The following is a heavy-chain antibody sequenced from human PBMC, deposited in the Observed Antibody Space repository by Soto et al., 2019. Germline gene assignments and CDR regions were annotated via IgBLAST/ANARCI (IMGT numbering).Heavy chain of an antibody. Sequence: SETLSLTCAVSGGSISSSNWWSWVRQPPGKELEWIGEIYHSGSTNYNPSLKSRVTISVDKSKNQFSLKLCSVTAADTVVYYCARLREITFGGVIAADAFDIWGQGTKVP. D-gene: IGHD3-16*02. CDR3: ARLREITFGGVIAADAFDI. J-gene: IGHJ3*02. CDR1: GGSISSSNW. CDR2: IYHSGST. V-gene: IGHV4-4*02.